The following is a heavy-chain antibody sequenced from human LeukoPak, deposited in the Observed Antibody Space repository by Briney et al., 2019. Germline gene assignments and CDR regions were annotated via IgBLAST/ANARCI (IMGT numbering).Heavy chain of an antibody. V-gene: IGHV4-4*07. CDR3: ARGSVYGGFGRYYMDV. CDR2: IYTSGST. J-gene: IGHJ6*03. Sequence: SETLSLTRTVSGGSISSYYWSWIRQPAGKGLEWIGRIYTSGSTNYNPSLKSRVTMSVDTSKNQFSLKLSSVTAADTAVYYCARGSVYGGFGRYYMDVWGKGTTVTISS. CDR1: GGSISSYY. D-gene: IGHD3-16*01.